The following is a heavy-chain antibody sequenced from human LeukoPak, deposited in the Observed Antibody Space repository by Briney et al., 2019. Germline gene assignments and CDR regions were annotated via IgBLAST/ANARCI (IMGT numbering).Heavy chain of an antibody. CDR2: ISGSGGTT. CDR3: AKGVGGSSGWYYFDY. J-gene: IGHJ4*02. Sequence: PGGSLRLSCAASRFTFSSYAMSWVRQAPGKGLEWVSVISGSGGTTYYADSVKGRFTISRDNSKNTLYLQMNSLRAEDTAVYYCAKGVGGSSGWYYFDYWGQGTLVTVSS. CDR1: RFTFSSYA. D-gene: IGHD6-19*01. V-gene: IGHV3-23*01.